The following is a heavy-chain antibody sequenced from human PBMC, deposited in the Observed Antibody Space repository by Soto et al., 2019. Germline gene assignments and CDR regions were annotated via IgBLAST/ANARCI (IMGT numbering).Heavy chain of an antibody. J-gene: IGHJ4*02. CDR2: INPNSGGT. CDR1: GYTFTGYY. CDR3: ARDLIVVVVAASWYIDF. V-gene: IGHV1-2*02. Sequence: ASVKVSCKPSGYTFTGYYMHWVRQAAGQGLEWMGWINPNSGGTNYAQKFQGRVTMTREMSISKAYMELSRLRSDDTAVYYYARDLIVVVVAASWYIDFWGQGTLVTVSS. D-gene: IGHD2-15*01.